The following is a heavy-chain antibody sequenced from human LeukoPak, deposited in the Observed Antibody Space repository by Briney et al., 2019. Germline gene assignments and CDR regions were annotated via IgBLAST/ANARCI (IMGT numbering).Heavy chain of an antibody. J-gene: IGHJ3*02. V-gene: IGHV4-59*11. D-gene: IGHD4-17*01. Sequence: SETLSLTRAVSADSFSSHYWTWIRQPPGKGLEWIGYISYIGSTNYNPSLKSRVTISMDTSKNQFSLKLTSVTAADTAVYYCARDLVTVTKGFDIWGQGTMVSVSS. CDR3: ARDLVTVTKGFDI. CDR2: ISYIGST. CDR1: ADSFSSHY.